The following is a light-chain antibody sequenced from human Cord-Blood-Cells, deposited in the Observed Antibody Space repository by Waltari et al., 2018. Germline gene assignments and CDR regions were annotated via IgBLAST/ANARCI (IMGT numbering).Light chain of an antibody. V-gene: IGLV2-14*01. Sequence: QSALTQPASVSGSPGQSSTISCTGTSSDVGGYNYVSWYQQHPGKAPKLMIYDVSNRPSGLPNRFSAPKPAHSASLTLSRLQAENDADYYYSSYTSSIPYVFATATTVTVL. J-gene: IGLJ1*01. CDR3: SSYTSSIPYV. CDR2: DVS. CDR1: SSDVGGYNY.